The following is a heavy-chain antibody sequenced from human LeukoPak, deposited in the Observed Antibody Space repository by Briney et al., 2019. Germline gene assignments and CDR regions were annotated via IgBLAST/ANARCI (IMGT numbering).Heavy chain of an antibody. V-gene: IGHV3-66*02. Sequence: GGSLRLSCAASGFTVDSNYMNWVRQAPGKGLEWVSVIYSAGNTYYADSVKGRFTISRDNSKNTLCLQMNSLRTEDTAVYYCARGGGYYWIDYWGQGTLVNVSS. CDR3: ARGGGYYWIDY. CDR2: IYSAGNT. CDR1: GFTVDSNY. D-gene: IGHD3-10*01. J-gene: IGHJ4*02.